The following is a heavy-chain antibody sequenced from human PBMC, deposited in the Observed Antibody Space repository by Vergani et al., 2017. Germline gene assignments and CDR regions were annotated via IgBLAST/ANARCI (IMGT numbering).Heavy chain of an antibody. V-gene: IGHV3-30*18. CDR2: ISYDGSNK. CDR3: AKGEAFDI. CDR1: GFTFSSSG. Sequence: QVQLVESGGGVVQPGRSLRLSCAASGFTFSSSGMHWVRQAPGKGLEWVAVISYDGSNKYYADSVKGRFTISRDNSKNTLYLQMNSLRAEDTAVYYCAKGEAFDIWGQGTMVTVSS. J-gene: IGHJ3*02. D-gene: IGHD1-26*01.